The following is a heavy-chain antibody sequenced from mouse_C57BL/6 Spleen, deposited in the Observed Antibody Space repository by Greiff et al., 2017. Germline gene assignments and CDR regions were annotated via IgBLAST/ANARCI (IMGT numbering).Heavy chain of an antibody. CDR1: GYTFTSYW. J-gene: IGHJ3*01. Sequence: QVQLQQPGAELVMPGASVKLSCKASGYTFTSYWMHWVKQRPGQGLEWIGEIDPSDSYTNYNQKFKGKSTLTVDKSSSTAYMQLSSLTSEDSAVYYCARGTGTGAAWFAYWGQGTLVTVSA. CDR2: IDPSDSYT. V-gene: IGHV1-69*01. D-gene: IGHD4-1*01. CDR3: ARGTGTGAAWFAY.